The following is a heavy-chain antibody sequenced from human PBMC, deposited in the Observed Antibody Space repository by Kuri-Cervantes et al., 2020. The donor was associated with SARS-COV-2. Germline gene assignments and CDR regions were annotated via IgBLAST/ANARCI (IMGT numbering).Heavy chain of an antibody. J-gene: IGHJ6*03. CDR3: AKDSLRRPFYYYYYYMDV. V-gene: IGHV3-7*01. D-gene: IGHD4-17*01. Sequence: GGSLRLSCAASGFTFSSYWMSWVRQAPGKGLEWVANIKQDGGEKYYVDSVKGRFTISRDNSKNTLYLQMNSLRAEDTAVYYCAKDSLRRPFYYYYYYMDVWGKGTTVTDSS. CDR1: GFTFSSYW. CDR2: IKQDGGEK.